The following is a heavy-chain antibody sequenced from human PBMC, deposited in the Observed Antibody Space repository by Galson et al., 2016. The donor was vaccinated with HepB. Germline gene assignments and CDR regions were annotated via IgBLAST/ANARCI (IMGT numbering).Heavy chain of an antibody. D-gene: IGHD3-9*01. CDR2: IWSDGTSR. J-gene: IGHJ2*01. Sequence: SLRLSCAASGFTFSTYGMHWVRQAPDKGLEWVAVIWSDGTSRYYADSVKGRFTISRDNSKNTLYLQMNSLRAEDTAVYYCARDQGTADYSHWYFDLWGRGTRVSVSS. CDR3: ARDQGTADYSHWYFDL. V-gene: IGHV3-33*01. CDR1: GFTFSTYG.